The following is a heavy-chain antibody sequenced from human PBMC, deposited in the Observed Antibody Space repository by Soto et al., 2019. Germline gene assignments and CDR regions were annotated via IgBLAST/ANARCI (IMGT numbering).Heavy chain of an antibody. Sequence: SETLSLTCTVSGDSISSCDYYWGWVRQPPGKGLAWIGSICSSGSTYYNPSLKSRVTISVDTSKNQFSLRLTSVTAADTAVYYCARHRRETGTYAQPLDYWGQGTLVTVS. J-gene: IGHJ4*02. V-gene: IGHV4-39*01. CDR3: ARHRRETGTYAQPLDY. CDR1: GDSISSCDYY. CDR2: ICSSGST. D-gene: IGHD1-1*01.